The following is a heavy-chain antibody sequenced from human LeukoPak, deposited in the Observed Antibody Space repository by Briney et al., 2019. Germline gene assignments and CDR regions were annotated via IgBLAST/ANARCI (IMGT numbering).Heavy chain of an antibody. CDR3: ARVWSLGYCSGGSCYPGGFDP. V-gene: IGHV4-59*01. CDR2: IYYSGST. J-gene: IGHJ5*02. CDR1: GGSISSYY. Sequence: SETLSLTCTVSGGSISSYYWSWIRQPPGKGLEWLGYIYYSGSTNYNPSLKSRVTISVDTSKNQLSLKLSSVTAADTAVYYCARVWSLGYCSGGSCYPGGFDPWGQGTLVTVSS. D-gene: IGHD2-15*01.